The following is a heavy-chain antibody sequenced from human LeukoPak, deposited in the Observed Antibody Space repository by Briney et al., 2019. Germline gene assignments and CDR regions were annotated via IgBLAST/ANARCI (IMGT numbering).Heavy chain of an antibody. CDR1: GFTFSSYA. D-gene: IGHD3-22*01. CDR3: AKGFTVITTDDAFDI. CDR2: ISSSGGST. V-gene: IGHV3-64*01. Sequence: GGSLRLSCAATGFTFSSYAMHWVRQAPGKGLEYVSAISSSGGSTYYANSVKGRFTISRDNSKNTLYLQMNSLRAEDTAVYYCAKGFTVITTDDAFDIWGQGTMVTVSS. J-gene: IGHJ3*02.